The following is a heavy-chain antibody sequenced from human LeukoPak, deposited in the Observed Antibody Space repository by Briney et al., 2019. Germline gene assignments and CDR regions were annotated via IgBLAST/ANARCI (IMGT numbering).Heavy chain of an antibody. V-gene: IGHV2-5*02. Sequence: ESGPTLVKPTQTLTLTCTFSGFSLSTSGVGVGWIRQPPGKALEWLALIYWDDDKRYSPSLKSRLTITKDTSKNQVVLTMTNMDPVDTATYYCAHSNYDYVWGSQHLSAFDIWGQGTMVTVSS. D-gene: IGHD3-16*01. CDR1: GFSLSTSGVG. CDR3: AHSNYDYVWGSQHLSAFDI. J-gene: IGHJ3*02. CDR2: IYWDDDK.